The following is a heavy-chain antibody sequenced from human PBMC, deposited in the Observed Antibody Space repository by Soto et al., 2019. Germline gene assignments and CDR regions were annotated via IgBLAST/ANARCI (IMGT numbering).Heavy chain of an antibody. CDR1: GFTFSTYS. Sequence: EVQLVESGGGLVKPGGSLRLSCAASGFTFSTYSMNWVRQAPGKGLEWVSSITSSSSSIYYADSVKGRFTISRDNAKNSLYLQMNSLRVEDTAVYYCARVGEYCTSTRCYYFDYWGQGTLVTVSS. D-gene: IGHD2-2*01. CDR2: ITSSSSSI. J-gene: IGHJ4*02. CDR3: ARVGEYCTSTRCYYFDY. V-gene: IGHV3-21*01.